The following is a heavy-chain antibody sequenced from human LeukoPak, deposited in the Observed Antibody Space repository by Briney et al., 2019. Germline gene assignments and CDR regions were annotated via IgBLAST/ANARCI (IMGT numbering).Heavy chain of an antibody. J-gene: IGHJ5*02. D-gene: IGHD2-15*01. CDR3: ARDAHCTGVSCYSPYNWFDP. Sequence: PSETLSLTCTVSGGSISGYYWTWIRQPPGKGLEWIGYIYYSGSTNYNPSLKSRVTISVDTSKNQFSLKLSSVTAADTAAYYCARDAHCTGVSCYSPYNWFDPWGQGTLVTVSS. V-gene: IGHV4-59*12. CDR2: IYYSGST. CDR1: GGSISGYY.